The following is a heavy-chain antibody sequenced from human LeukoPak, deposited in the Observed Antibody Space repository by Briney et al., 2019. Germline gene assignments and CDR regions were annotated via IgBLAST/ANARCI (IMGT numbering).Heavy chain of an antibody. Sequence: GGSLRLSCAASGFTFSSYAMSWVRQAPGKGLEWVSAISGSGGSTYYADSVKGRSTISRDNSKNTLYLQMNSLRAEDTAVYYCAKVLVSARNFDYWGQGTLVTVSS. J-gene: IGHJ4*02. CDR3: AKVLVSARNFDY. V-gene: IGHV3-23*01. D-gene: IGHD3-9*01. CDR1: GFTFSSYA. CDR2: ISGSGGST.